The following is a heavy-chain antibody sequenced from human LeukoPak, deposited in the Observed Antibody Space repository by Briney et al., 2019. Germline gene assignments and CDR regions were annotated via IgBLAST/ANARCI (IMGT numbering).Heavy chain of an antibody. V-gene: IGHV3-30*18. CDR3: AKGDLGFGELEIDY. CDR2: ISYDDSNK. D-gene: IGHD3-10*01. CDR1: GFTFSSYR. Sequence: PGGSLRLSCAASGFTFSSYRMNWVRQAPGKGLEWVAVISYDDSNKYYADSVKGRFTISRDNSKNTLYLQMNSLRAEDTAMYYCAKGDLGFGELEIDYWGQGTVVTVSS. J-gene: IGHJ4*02.